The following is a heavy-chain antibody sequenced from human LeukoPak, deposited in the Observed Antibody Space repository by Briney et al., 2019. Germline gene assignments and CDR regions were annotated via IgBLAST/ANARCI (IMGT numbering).Heavy chain of an antibody. CDR1: GFTFSDYY. D-gene: IGHD4-17*01. V-gene: IGHV3-11*06. Sequence: GGSLRLSCAASGFTFSDYYMSWIRQAPGKGLEWVSYISSSSSYTNYAYSVKGRFTISRDNAKNSLYLKMKSMRAEDTAVYYCARMLLRDYGDYYFDYWGQGTLVTVSS. CDR3: ARMLLRDYGDYYFDY. CDR2: ISSSSSYT. J-gene: IGHJ4*02.